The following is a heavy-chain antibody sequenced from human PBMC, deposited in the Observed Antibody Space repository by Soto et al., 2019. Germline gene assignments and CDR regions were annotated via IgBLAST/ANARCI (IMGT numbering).Heavy chain of an antibody. D-gene: IGHD5-18*01. CDR2: ISYDGSDK. J-gene: IGHJ6*02. Sequence: QVHLVESGGGVVQPGRSLRLSCAASGFTFSNYAMHWVRQAPGKGLEWVAVISYDGSDKYNANSVKGRFTISRDNSKNTLYLQMNSLRPKDTAVYYCARDTGPNGYNYYYFGMDVWGQGTTVTVSS. CDR1: GFTFSNYA. CDR3: ARDTGPNGYNYYYFGMDV. V-gene: IGHV3-30-3*01.